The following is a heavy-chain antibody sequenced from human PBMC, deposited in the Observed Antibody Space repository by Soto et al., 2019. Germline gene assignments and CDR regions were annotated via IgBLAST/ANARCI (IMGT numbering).Heavy chain of an antibody. Sequence: PSETLSLTCTVSGGSISSGDYYWSWIRQPPGKGLQWIGYIFSSGSTNYNPSLKSRVTISVNTSKNQFSLNLNSVTAADTAVYYCARQRRDFDYWGQGSLVTVSS. V-gene: IGHV4-61*08. D-gene: IGHD6-25*01. J-gene: IGHJ4*02. CDR3: ARQRRDFDY. CDR2: IFSSGST. CDR1: GGSISSGDYY.